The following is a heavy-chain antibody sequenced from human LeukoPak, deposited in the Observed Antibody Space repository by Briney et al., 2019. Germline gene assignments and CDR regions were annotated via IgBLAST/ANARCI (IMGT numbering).Heavy chain of an antibody. J-gene: IGHJ4*02. D-gene: IGHD2-2*01. CDR3: ARGYCSSTSCYYGYFDY. CDR1: GFTFSSYW. V-gene: IGHV3-74*01. Sequence: GGSLRLSCAASGFTFSSYWMHWVRHAPGKGLVWVSRINSDGSSTNYADSVKGRFTISRDNAKNTLYLQMNSLSAEDTAVYYCARGYCSSTSCYYGYFDYWGQGTLVTVSS. CDR2: INSDGSST.